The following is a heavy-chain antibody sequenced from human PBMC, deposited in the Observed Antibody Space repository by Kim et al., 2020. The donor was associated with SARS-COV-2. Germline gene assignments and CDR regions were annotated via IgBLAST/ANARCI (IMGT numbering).Heavy chain of an antibody. J-gene: IGHJ4*02. V-gene: IGHV3-43*01. D-gene: IGHD1-26*01. Sequence: GGSLRLSCAASGFTFDDYTMHWVRQAPGKGLEWLSLISWDGGSTYYADSVKGRFTISRDNSKNSLYLQMNSLRTEDTALYYCAKDSVVGATTFSFDYWGQGTLVTVSS. CDR1: GFTFDDYT. CDR3: AKDSVVGATTFSFDY. CDR2: ISWDGGST.